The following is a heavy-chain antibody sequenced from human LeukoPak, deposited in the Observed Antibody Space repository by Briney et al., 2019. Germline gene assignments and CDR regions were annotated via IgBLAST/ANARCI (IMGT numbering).Heavy chain of an antibody. D-gene: IGHD1-26*01. Sequence: SETLSLTCTVSGGSISSGGYYWSWIRQPPGKGLEWIGYIYHSGSTYYNPSLKSRVTISVDRSKNQFSLKLSSVTAADTAVYYCARNPVGATPPDYWGQGTLVTVSS. J-gene: IGHJ4*02. CDR3: ARNPVGATPPDY. V-gene: IGHV4-30-2*01. CDR1: GGSISSGGYY. CDR2: IYHSGST.